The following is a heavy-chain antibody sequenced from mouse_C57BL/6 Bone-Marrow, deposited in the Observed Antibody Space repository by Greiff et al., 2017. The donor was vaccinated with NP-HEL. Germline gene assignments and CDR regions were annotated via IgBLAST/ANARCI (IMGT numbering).Heavy chain of an antibody. CDR2: INPYNGGT. CDR3: AREVTTVGNY. CDR1: GYTFTDYY. V-gene: IGHV1-19*01. Sequence: EVQLQQSGPVLVKPGASVKMSCKASGYTFTDYYMNWVKQSHGKSLEWIGVINPYNGGTSYNQKFKGKATLTVDKSSSTAYMELNSLTSEDSAVYYCAREVTTVGNYWGQGTTLTVSS. J-gene: IGHJ2*01. D-gene: IGHD1-1*01.